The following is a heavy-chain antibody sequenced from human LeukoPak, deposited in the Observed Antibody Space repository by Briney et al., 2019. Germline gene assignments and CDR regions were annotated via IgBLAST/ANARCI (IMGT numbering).Heavy chain of an antibody. D-gene: IGHD1-26*01. J-gene: IGHJ3*02. CDR2: LYDGGST. V-gene: IGHV4-59*08. Sequence: PSETLSLTCTVSGGSISSYYWSWVRQPPGKGLEWIGYLYDGGSTHYNPSLKSRVIISVDTSKNQFSLNLNSVTAADTAVYYCARHQWVPAFDIWGQGTMVTVSS. CDR3: ARHQWVPAFDI. CDR1: GGSISSYY.